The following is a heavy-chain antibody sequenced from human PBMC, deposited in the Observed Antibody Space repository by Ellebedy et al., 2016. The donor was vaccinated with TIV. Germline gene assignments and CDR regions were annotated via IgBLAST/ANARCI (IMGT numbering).Heavy chain of an antibody. J-gene: IGHJ4*02. CDR2: ISSSSSYI. V-gene: IGHV3-21*01. CDR3: ARDSSSPSSFDY. D-gene: IGHD6-6*01. Sequence: SCXASGFTFSSYSMNWVRQAPGKGLEWVSSISSSSSYIYYADSVKGRFTISRDNAKNSLYLQMNSLRAEDTAVYYCARDSSSPSSFDYWGQGTLVTVSS. CDR1: GFTFSSYS.